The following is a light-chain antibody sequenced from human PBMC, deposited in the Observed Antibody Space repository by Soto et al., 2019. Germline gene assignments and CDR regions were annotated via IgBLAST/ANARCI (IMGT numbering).Light chain of an antibody. CDR2: EVS. V-gene: IGLV2-8*01. CDR3: SSYAGSNNLV. CDR1: SSDVGGYNY. Sequence: LTQPPSASGSPGQSVTISCTGTSSDVGGYNYVSWYQQHPGKAPKLMIYEVSKRPSGVPDRFSGSKSGNTASLTVSGLQAEDEADYYCSSYAGSNNLVFGTGT. J-gene: IGLJ1*01.